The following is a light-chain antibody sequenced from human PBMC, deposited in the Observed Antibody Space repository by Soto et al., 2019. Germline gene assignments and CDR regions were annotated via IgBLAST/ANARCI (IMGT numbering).Light chain of an antibody. V-gene: IGKV1-9*01. CDR2: SAS. CDR3: QQLNSYA. J-gene: IGKJ3*01. Sequence: IQLTQSPSSLSASVGDRVIITCRASQVISTYLAWYQQKPGKAPELLIYSASTLQSGVPSRFTGSGSGTDFTLTISTLQPEDFATYYCQQLNSYAFGPGTKVDIK. CDR1: QVISTY.